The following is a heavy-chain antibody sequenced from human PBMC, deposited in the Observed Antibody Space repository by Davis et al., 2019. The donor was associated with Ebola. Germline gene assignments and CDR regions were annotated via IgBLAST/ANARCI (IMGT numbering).Heavy chain of an antibody. Sequence: ASVKVSCKASGYTFTSYYMHWVRQAPGQGLEWMGIINPSGGRTSYAQKFQGRVTMTRDTSTSTVYMELSSLRSEDTAVYYCARRTDVVPAAPPYYYYYMDVWGKGTTVTVSS. V-gene: IGHV1-46*01. D-gene: IGHD2-2*01. CDR3: ARRTDVVPAAPPYYYYYMDV. CDR2: INPSGGRT. CDR1: GYTFTSYY. J-gene: IGHJ6*03.